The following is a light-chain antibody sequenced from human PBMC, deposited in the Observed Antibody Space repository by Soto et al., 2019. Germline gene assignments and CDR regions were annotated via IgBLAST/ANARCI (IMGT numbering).Light chain of an antibody. CDR2: DES. V-gene: IGKV3-11*01. CDR1: RSVGTY. J-gene: IGKJ4*01. CDR3: QQRSDWPLT. Sequence: EIVLTQSPATLSLSPGERATLSCRALRSVGTYLAGYQHKPGQAPRLLIYDESSRATGIPARFSGSGSGTDFTLAIATLVPGDFAVYYCQQRSDWPLTFGGGPTVEIK.